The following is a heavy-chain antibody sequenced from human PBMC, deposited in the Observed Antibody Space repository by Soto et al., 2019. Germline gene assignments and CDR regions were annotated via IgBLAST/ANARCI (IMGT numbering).Heavy chain of an antibody. Sequence: QVQLVQSGAEVKKPGSSVKVSCKASGGTFSSYAISWVRQAPGQGLEWMGGIIPIFGTANYAQKFQGRVTITADQFTATVXMELSSLRSEDTAVYYCARDPDAPEYSYAKNWFDPWGQGTLVTVSS. CDR1: GGTFSSYA. D-gene: IGHD5-18*01. V-gene: IGHV1-69*12. CDR2: IIPIFGTA. J-gene: IGHJ5*02. CDR3: ARDPDAPEYSYAKNWFDP.